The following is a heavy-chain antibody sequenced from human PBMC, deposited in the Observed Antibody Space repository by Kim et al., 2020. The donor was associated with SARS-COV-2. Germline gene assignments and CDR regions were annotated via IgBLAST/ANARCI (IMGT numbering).Heavy chain of an antibody. J-gene: IGHJ4*02. D-gene: IGHD5-18*01. Sequence: RGSLRLSCAASGFTFSSYSMNWVRQAPGKGLEWVSSISSSSSYIYYADSVKGRFTISRDNAKNSLYLQMNSLRAEDTAVYYCARVGVDTAMVRHFDYWGQGTLVTVSS. V-gene: IGHV3-21*01. CDR2: ISSSSSYI. CDR1: GFTFSSYS. CDR3: ARVGVDTAMVRHFDY.